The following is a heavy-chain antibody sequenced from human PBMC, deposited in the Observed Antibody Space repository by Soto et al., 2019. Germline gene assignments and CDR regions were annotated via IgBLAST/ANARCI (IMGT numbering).Heavy chain of an antibody. D-gene: IGHD1-26*01. V-gene: IGHV4-39*01. Sequence: QLQLQESGPGLVKPSETLSLTCTVSGGSISSSSHYWGWVRQPPGKGLEWIASIKYSGNTYYNPYPKSRVSISADTAENQSFLNPSSATAAGTAVYQCARPGITGSFYDASDYWDQGTLVTVTS. CDR3: ARPGITGSFYDASDY. CDR2: IKYSGNT. J-gene: IGHJ4*02. CDR1: GGSISSSSHY.